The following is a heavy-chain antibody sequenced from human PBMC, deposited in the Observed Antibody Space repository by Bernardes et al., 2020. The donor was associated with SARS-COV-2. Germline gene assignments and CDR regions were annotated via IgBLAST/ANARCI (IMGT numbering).Heavy chain of an antibody. CDR3: ARESKAHRFLEWLPTTPPYYYYMDV. CDR2: IYYSGST. J-gene: IGHJ6*03. V-gene: IGHV4-39*07. Sequence: SEPLSLTCTVSGGSISSSSYYWGWIRQPPGKGLEWIGSIYYSGSTYYNPSLKSRVTISVDTSKNQFSLKLSSVTAADTAVYYCARESKAHRFLEWLPTTPPYYYYMDVWGKGTTVTVSS. D-gene: IGHD3-3*01. CDR1: GGSISSSSYY.